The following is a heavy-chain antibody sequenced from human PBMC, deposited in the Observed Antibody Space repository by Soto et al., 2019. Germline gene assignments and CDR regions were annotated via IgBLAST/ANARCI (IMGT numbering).Heavy chain of an antibody. CDR3: ARDRLRGYDSSGFYS. CDR2: INPSDGNR. Sequence: ASVKVSCKASGYTFTVYYVHWVRQAPGQGLEWMGWINPSDGNRNFAQKFEDRVTMTTATSTNTVFLELRSLKSDDTAIYYCARDRLRGYDSSGFYSWGQGTMVTVSS. V-gene: IGHV1-18*04. J-gene: IGHJ4*02. CDR1: GYTFTVYY. D-gene: IGHD3-22*01.